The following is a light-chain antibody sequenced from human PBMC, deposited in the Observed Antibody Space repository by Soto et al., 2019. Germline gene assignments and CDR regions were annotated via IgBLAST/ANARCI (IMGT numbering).Light chain of an antibody. J-gene: IGLJ2*01. Sequence: QAVVTQPPSASGTPGQRVTISCSGTTSNIGSNTVSWYQHLPGTAPKLLIYSNDKRPSGVPNRFSGSKSGTSASLAISALRSEDEADYYCAAWDDSLSGPLFGGGTKVTVL. CDR3: AAWDDSLSGPL. CDR1: TSNIGSNT. CDR2: SND. V-gene: IGLV1-44*01.